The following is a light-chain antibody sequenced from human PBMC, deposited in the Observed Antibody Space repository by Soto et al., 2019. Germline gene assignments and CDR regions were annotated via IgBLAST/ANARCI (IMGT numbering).Light chain of an antibody. CDR1: QTISSW. J-gene: IGKJ1*01. CDR2: KAS. V-gene: IGKV1-5*03. CDR3: QHYNSYSEA. Sequence: DIQMTQSPSTLSGSVGDRVTITCRASQTISSWLAWYQQKPGKAPKLMIYKASTLKSGVPSRFSGSGSGKEFTLTISRLQPDDFATYYCQHYNSYSEALGQGTKVDIK.